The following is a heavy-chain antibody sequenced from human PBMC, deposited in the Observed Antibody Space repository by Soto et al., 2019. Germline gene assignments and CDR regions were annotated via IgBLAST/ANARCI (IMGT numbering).Heavy chain of an antibody. V-gene: IGHV4-59*01. CDR1: GGSISSYY. J-gene: IGHJ4*02. Sequence: SETLSLTCTVSGGSISSYYWSWIRQPPGKGLEWIGYIYYSGSTNYNPSLKSRDTISVGTSKNQFSLKLSSVTAADTAVYYCARGFYSSGWYYFDYGGQGTLVTVSS. D-gene: IGHD6-19*01. CDR2: IYYSGST. CDR3: ARGFYSSGWYYFDY.